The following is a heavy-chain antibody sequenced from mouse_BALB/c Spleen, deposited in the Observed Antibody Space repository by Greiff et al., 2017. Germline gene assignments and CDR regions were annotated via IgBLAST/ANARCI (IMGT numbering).Heavy chain of an antibody. D-gene: IGHD2-4*01. J-gene: IGHJ4*01. CDR2: IYPYNGGT. CDR1: GYTFTDYN. Sequence: EVQLQQSGPELVKPGASVKISCKASGYTFTDYNMHWVKQSHGKSLEWIGYIYPYNGGTGYNQKFKSKATLTVDNSSSTAYMELRSLTSEDSAVYYCARGDDYPYAMDYWGQGTSVTVSS. CDR3: ARGDDYPYAMDY. V-gene: IGHV1S29*02.